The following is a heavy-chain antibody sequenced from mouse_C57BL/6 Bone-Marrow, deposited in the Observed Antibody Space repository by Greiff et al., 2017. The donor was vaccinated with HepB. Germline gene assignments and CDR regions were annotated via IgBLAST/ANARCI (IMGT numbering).Heavy chain of an antibody. V-gene: IGHV1-81*01. CDR3: ANDSSGYPFAY. Sequence: QVQLQQSGAELARPGASVKLSCKASGYTFTSYGISWVKQRTGQGLEWIGEIYPRSGNTYYNEKFKGKATLTADKSSSTAYMELRSLTSEDSAVYFCANDSSGYPFAYWGQGTLVTVSA. J-gene: IGHJ3*01. CDR1: GYTFTSYG. CDR2: IYPRSGNT. D-gene: IGHD3-2*02.